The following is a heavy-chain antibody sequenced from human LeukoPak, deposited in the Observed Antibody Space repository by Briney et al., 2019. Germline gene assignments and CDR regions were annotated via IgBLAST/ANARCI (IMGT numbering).Heavy chain of an antibody. D-gene: IGHD5-18*01. V-gene: IGHV4-39*07. CDR2: IYYSGST. Sequence: SETLSLTCTVSGGSISSSSYYWGWIRQPPGKGLEWIGSIYYSGSTYYNPSLKSRVTISVDTSKNQFSLKLSSVTAADTAVYYCAKFSAALVKGYFDYWGQGTLVTVSS. J-gene: IGHJ4*02. CDR3: AKFSAALVKGYFDY. CDR1: GGSISSSSYY.